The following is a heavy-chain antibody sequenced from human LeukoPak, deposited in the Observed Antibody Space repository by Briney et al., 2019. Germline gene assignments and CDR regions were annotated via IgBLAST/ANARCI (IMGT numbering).Heavy chain of an antibody. CDR3: ARDRGYSYGYDAFDI. V-gene: IGHV4-59*01. Sequence: SETLSLTCTVSGGSISSYYWSWIRQPPGKGLEWIGYIYYSGSTNYNPSLKSRVTISVDTSRNQFSLKLSSVTAADTAVYYCARDRGYSYGYDAFDIWGQGAMVTVSS. CDR2: IYYSGST. J-gene: IGHJ3*02. D-gene: IGHD5-18*01. CDR1: GGSISSYY.